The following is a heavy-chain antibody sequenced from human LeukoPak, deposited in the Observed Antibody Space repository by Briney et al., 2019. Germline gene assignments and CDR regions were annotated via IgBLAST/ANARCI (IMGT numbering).Heavy chain of an antibody. J-gene: IGHJ4*02. CDR3: ARDRIAAAGIEIDY. CDR2: IIPILGIA. V-gene: IGHV1-69*04. Sequence: SVKVSCKASGGTFSSYAISWVRQAPGQGLEWMGRIIPILGIANYAQKFQGRVTITADKSTSTAYMELSSLRSEDTAVYYCARDRIAAAGIEIDYWGQGTLVTASS. D-gene: IGHD6-13*01. CDR1: GGTFSSYA.